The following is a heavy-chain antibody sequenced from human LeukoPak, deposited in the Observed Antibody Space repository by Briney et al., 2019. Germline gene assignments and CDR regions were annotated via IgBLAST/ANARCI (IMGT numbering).Heavy chain of an antibody. D-gene: IGHD3-16*01. CDR2: IYYNGST. CDR1: GGSISSSSYY. Sequence: SETLSLTCTVSGGSISSSSYYWGWIRQPPGKGLEWIGSIYYNGSTYYNPSLKSRVTISVDTSKNQFSLKLSSVTAADTAVYYCARAGGAAGYNWFDPWGQGTLVTVSS. J-gene: IGHJ5*02. V-gene: IGHV4-39*07. CDR3: ARAGGAAGYNWFDP.